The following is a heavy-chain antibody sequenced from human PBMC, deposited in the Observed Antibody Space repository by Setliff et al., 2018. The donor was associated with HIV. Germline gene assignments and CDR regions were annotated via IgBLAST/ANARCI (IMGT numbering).Heavy chain of an antibody. CDR3: AKDIHSSPWYGVGGMDV. CDR1: GGSISSTSYY. CDR2: IYHSGSA. Sequence: NPSETLSLTCTVSGGSISSTSYYWGWIRQPPGKGLEWIGSIYHSGSAYYNPSFKSRVTIFVDTSKNQFSLKVTSVTATDTAVYYCAKDIHSSPWYGVGGMDVWGQGTTVTVSS. J-gene: IGHJ6*02. V-gene: IGHV4-39*02. D-gene: IGHD6-13*01.